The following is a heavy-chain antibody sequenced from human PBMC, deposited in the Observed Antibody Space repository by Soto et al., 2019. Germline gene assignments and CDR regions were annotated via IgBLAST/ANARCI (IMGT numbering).Heavy chain of an antibody. CDR3: ARLYTVYQTRGGAFDI. D-gene: IGHD1-20*01. CDR2: MSYSGST. V-gene: IGHV4-30-4*02. J-gene: IGHJ3*02. Sequence: PSETLSLTCTVSGGSISSDDYYWSWIRQPPGKGLEWIGFMSYSGSTSYNASLKSRVTISVDTSKNQFSLKLSSVTAADTAVYYCARLYTVYQTRGGAFDIWGQGTMVTVSS. CDR1: GGSISSDDYY.